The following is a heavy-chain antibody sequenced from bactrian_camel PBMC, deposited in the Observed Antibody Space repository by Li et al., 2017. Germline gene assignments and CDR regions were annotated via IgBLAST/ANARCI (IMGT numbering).Heavy chain of an antibody. D-gene: IGHD3*01. J-gene: IGHJ6*01. CDR1: GFTYSQNC. CDR2: VYSGGRGT. CDR3: AAGTRIIVGDYCDGITA. Sequence: QVQLVESGGGSVQAGGSLRLSCAASGFTYSQNCMGWFRKAPGKEREGVASVYSGGRGTYYADSVKGRFTMSQDNAKNIIYLQMSSLTPDDTAMYYCAAGTRIIVGDYCDGITAWGQGTQVTVS. V-gene: IGHV3S1*01.